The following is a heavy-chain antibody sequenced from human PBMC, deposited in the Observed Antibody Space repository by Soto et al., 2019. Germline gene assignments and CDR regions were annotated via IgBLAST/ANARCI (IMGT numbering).Heavy chain of an antibody. Sequence: QLQLQESGPGLVKPSETLSLTCTVSGGSISSSSYYWGWIRQPPGKGLEWIGSIYYSGYTYYNPALNSRVTISVDPSKNQFSLKRSSLTAADTAVYYCARHTGPLYVGYYYEMDVWGQGTSVTVSS. J-gene: IGHJ6*02. CDR2: IYYSGYT. CDR1: GGSISSSSYY. V-gene: IGHV4-39*01. D-gene: IGHD3-16*01. CDR3: ARHTGPLYVGYYYEMDV.